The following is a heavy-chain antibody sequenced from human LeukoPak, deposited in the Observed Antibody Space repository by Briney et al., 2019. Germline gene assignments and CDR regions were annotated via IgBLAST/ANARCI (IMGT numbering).Heavy chain of an antibody. CDR1: GGSISSSSYY. J-gene: IGHJ6*02. Sequence: SETLSLTCTVSGGSISSSSYYWGWIRQPPGKGLEWIGSIYYSGSTYYNPSLKSRVTISVDTSKNQFSLKLSSVTAADTAVYYCARGRGQLWLPYYYYGMDVWGQGTTVTVSS. CDR3: ARGRGQLWLPYYYYGMDV. D-gene: IGHD5-18*01. CDR2: IYYSGST. V-gene: IGHV4-39*07.